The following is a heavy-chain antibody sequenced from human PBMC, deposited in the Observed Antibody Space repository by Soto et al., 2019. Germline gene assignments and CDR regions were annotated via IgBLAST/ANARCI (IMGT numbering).Heavy chain of an antibody. CDR2: ISSNSDTI. V-gene: IGHV3-9*01. Sequence: EVQLVESGGGLVQPGRSLRLSCAASGFTVDDYAMHWVRQAPGKGLEWVSGISSNSDTIDYADSVKGRFTISRDNVKNSLFLQMDSLRPEGTALYYCAKDMKWGWVTTIHYFDSWGQGTLVTVSS. J-gene: IGHJ4*02. CDR1: GFTVDDYA. D-gene: IGHD5-12*01. CDR3: AKDMKWGWVTTIHYFDS.